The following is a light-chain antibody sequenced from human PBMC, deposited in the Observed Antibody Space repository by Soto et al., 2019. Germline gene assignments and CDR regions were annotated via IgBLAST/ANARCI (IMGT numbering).Light chain of an antibody. CDR1: SGGVGGYNY. CDR3: SSYTSSSTLDYV. J-gene: IGLJ1*01. Sequence: QSVLTQPASVSGSHGQSITISCTGNSGGVGGYNYVLSYHQHPGKAPKLMVYEVSNRPSGVYNRFSGSKSGNTASLTISGLQAEDEADYYCSSYTSSSTLDYVFGTGTKVTVL. V-gene: IGLV2-14*01. CDR2: EVS.